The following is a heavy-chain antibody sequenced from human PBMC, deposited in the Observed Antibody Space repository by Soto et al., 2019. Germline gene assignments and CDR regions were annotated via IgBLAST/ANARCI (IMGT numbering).Heavy chain of an antibody. J-gene: IGHJ4*02. CDR3: AKRGHYFFDS. Sequence: GGSLTLSRPASEFSFCSSFMCRVRQAPGKGLEWVSTFSGSSGNKYYADFVKGRFTISRDNSKNTLYLQMSSLRAEDTAVYYCAKRGHYFFDSWGQGTLVTVSS. V-gene: IGHV3-23*01. CDR2: FSGSSGNK. CDR1: EFSFCSSF. D-gene: IGHD3-3*01.